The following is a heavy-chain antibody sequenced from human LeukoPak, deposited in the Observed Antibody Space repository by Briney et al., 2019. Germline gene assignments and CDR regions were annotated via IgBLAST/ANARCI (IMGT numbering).Heavy chain of an antibody. Sequence: ASVKVSCKASGYTFASYDINWVRQATGQGLEWVGWMNPNSGKTDYAQKFQDRVTITRNTSISTIYMELRSLRSEDTAVYYCARGPDYYGSGSFDDYWGQGTLVTVSS. J-gene: IGHJ4*02. D-gene: IGHD3-10*01. CDR2: MNPNSGKT. CDR1: GYTFASYD. CDR3: ARGPDYYGSGSFDDY. V-gene: IGHV1-8*03.